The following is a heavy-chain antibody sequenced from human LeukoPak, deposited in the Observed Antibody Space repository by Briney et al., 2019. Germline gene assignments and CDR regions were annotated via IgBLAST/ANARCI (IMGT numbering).Heavy chain of an antibody. D-gene: IGHD3-10*02. Sequence: GGSLRLSCAASGFTDSSKYMSCVRQAPGKGLEWGSVIYSGCSTYYADSVKGRFTIYRDNAKNSLYLQMNSLRAEDTAVYYCAELGITMIGGVWGKGTTVTISS. CDR3: AELGITMIGGV. CDR1: GFTDSSKY. V-gene: IGHV3-53*01. J-gene: IGHJ6*04. CDR2: IYSGCST.